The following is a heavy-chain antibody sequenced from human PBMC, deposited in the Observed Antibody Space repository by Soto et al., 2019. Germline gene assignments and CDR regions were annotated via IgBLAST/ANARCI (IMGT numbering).Heavy chain of an antibody. J-gene: IGHJ6*02. D-gene: IGHD5-12*01. V-gene: IGHV4-34*01. CDR2: INHSGST. CDR3: ARGRRVATIRKQDKYYYYGMDV. CDR1: GGSFSGYY. Sequence: SETLSLTCAVYGGSFSGYYWSWIRQPPGKGLEWIGEINHSGSTNYNPSLKSRVTISVDTSKNQFSLKMSSVTAADTAVYYCARGRRVATIRKQDKYYYYGMDVWGQGTPVAVSS.